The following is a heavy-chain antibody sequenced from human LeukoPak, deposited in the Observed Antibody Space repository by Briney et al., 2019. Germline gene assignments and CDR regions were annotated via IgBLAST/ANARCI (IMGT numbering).Heavy chain of an antibody. V-gene: IGHV3-23*01. Sequence: GGSLRLSCAVSGITLSNYGMSWVRQAPGKGLEWVAGISGSGGGTNYADSVKGRFTISRDNSKNTLHLQMNRLRAEDTAVYFCAKRGVVIRVILVGFHKEAYYFDSWGQGAQVTVSS. CDR1: GITLSNYG. J-gene: IGHJ4*02. D-gene: IGHD3-22*01. CDR3: AKRGVVIRVILVGFHKEAYYFDS. CDR2: ISGSGGGT.